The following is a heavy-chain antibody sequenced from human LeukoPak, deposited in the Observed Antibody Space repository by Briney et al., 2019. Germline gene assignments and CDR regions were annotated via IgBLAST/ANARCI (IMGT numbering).Heavy chain of an antibody. J-gene: IGHJ6*02. CDR2: ISGSGSST. CDR1: GFTFSSYA. Sequence: GGSLRLSCAASGFTFSSYAMSWVRQAPGKGLEWVSAISGSGSSTYYADSVKGRFTISRDNAKNSVHLQMNSLRAEDTAVYYCARPYYSGNFYYYGMDVWGQGTTVTVSS. CDR3: ARPYYSGNFYYYGMDV. V-gene: IGHV3-23*01. D-gene: IGHD1-26*01.